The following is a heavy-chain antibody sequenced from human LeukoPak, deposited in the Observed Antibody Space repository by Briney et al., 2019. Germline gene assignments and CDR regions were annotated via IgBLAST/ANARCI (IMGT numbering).Heavy chain of an antibody. Sequence: SETLSLTCAVSGYSISSNYYWGWIRQAPGKGLEWRGIIYHSGTTHYNPSLIRRVTISVDATNSQFSLTLTSGPAAAKAAFYCSSLDGYAWVDYWGQGTLVTVSS. CDR2: IYHSGTT. CDR1: GYSISSNYY. J-gene: IGHJ4*02. V-gene: IGHV4-38-2*01. CDR3: SSLDGYAWVDY. D-gene: IGHD5-24*01.